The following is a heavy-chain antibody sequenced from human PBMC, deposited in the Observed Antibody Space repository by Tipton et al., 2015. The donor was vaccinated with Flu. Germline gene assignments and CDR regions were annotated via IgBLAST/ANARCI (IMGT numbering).Heavy chain of an antibody. D-gene: IGHD3-3*01. CDR3: ARDPGTIFGVVIPGNWFDP. CDR2: ISAYNGNT. V-gene: IGHV1-18*01. Sequence: VQLVQSGAEVKKPGASVKVSCKASGYTFTSYGISWVRQAPGQGLEWMGWISAYNGNTNYAQKLQGRVTMTTDTSTSTAYMELRSLGSDDTAVYYCARDPGTIFGVVIPGNWFDPWGQGTLVTVSS. CDR1: GYTFTSYG. J-gene: IGHJ5*02.